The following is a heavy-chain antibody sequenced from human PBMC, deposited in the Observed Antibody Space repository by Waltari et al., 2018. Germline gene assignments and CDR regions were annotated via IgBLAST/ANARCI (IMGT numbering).Heavy chain of an antibody. Sequence: QVQLVESGGGVVQPGRSLRLSCAASGFTFSRYAMHWVRQAPGKGLEWGAFLWYDGSYKFYADSVKGRFSISRDNPKNTLHLQMDSLRAEDSAIYYCAKDGSASRLVRYYLDSWGPGTLVTVSS. CDR3: AKDGSASRLVRYYLDS. CDR1: GFTFSRYA. J-gene: IGHJ4*02. D-gene: IGHD2-8*02. CDR2: LWYDGSYK. V-gene: IGHV3-33*06.